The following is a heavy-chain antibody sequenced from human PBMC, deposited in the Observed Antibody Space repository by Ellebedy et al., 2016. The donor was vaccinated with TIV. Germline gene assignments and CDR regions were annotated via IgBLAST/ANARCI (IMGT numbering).Heavy chain of an antibody. CDR1: GGSISSYY. V-gene: IGHV4-59*01. CDR2: VSYSGST. Sequence: MPSETLSLTCTVSGGSISSYYWSWIRQPPGKGLEWIGYVSYSGSTNYNPSLKSRVTISVDTSKNQFSLRLSSVTAADTAVFFCARVVWQLPVSYAFDVWGQGTMVTVSS. CDR3: ARVVWQLPVSYAFDV. J-gene: IGHJ3*01. D-gene: IGHD2-15*01.